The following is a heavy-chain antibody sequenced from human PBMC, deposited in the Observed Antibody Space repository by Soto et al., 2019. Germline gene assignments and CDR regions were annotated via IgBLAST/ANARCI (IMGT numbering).Heavy chain of an antibody. CDR2: IYYSGST. V-gene: IGHV4-39*02. J-gene: IGHJ4*02. Sequence: QLQLQESGPGLVKPSETLSLTCTVSGDSISSSRYSWGWIRQPPGKGLEWIGSIYYSGSTHYNPSLKSRLPISVDTSKNQFSLKLSSVTAADTAVYYCAREVVGATTKTGMRIDYWGQGTLVTVSS. D-gene: IGHD1-26*01. CDR3: AREVVGATTKTGMRIDY. CDR1: GDSISSSRYS.